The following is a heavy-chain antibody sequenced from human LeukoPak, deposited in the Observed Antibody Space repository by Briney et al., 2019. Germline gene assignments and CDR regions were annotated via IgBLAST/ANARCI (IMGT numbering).Heavy chain of an antibody. CDR2: ISWNSRSK. D-gene: IGHD6-19*01. Sequence: GRSLRLSCAASGFTLDDYAMHWVRQAPGKGLEWVSGISWNSRSKGYVDSVKGRFTISRDNAKNSLFLQMNSLRAEDTAVYYCAKDLRQWLVYDAFDIWGQGTMVTVSS. CDR1: GFTLDDYA. V-gene: IGHV3-9*01. J-gene: IGHJ3*02. CDR3: AKDLRQWLVYDAFDI.